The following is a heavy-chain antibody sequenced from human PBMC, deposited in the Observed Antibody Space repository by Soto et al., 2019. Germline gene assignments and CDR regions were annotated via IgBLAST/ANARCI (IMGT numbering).Heavy chain of an antibody. D-gene: IGHD3-22*01. CDR3: ARASLPAHSSGLSGGFDY. CDR1: GFTFSSYA. V-gene: IGHV3-30-3*01. Sequence: GGSLRLSCAASGFTFSSYAMHWVRQAPGKGLEWVAVISYDGSNKYYADSVKGRFTISRDNSKNTLYLQMNSLRAEDTAVYYCARASLPAHSSGLSGGFDYWGQGTLVTVSS. CDR2: ISYDGSNK. J-gene: IGHJ4*02.